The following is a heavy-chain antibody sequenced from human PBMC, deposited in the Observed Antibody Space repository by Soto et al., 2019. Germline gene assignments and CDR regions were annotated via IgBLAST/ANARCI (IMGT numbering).Heavy chain of an antibody. Sequence: PGGSLRLSCAASGFTFSSYGMSWVHQAPGKGLEWVSSLSGSGENTYYADSVKGRFTISRDNSKNTLYLQMSSLRAEDTAVYYCAKKLNGGGCSGCYDYWGQGTLVTVSS. D-gene: IGHD2-15*01. CDR2: LSGSGENT. CDR1: GFTFSSYG. J-gene: IGHJ4*02. CDR3: AKKLNGGGCSGCYDY. V-gene: IGHV3-23*01.